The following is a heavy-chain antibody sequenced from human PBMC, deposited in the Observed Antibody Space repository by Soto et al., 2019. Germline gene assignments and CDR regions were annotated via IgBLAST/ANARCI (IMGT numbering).Heavy chain of an antibody. CDR2: VSFDGSNK. CDR3: ARDQTGITTAGGGRIDH. CDR1: GFTFSTHA. J-gene: IGHJ4*02. Sequence: QVQLVESGGGVVQPGRSLRLPCAASGFTFSTHAMHWVRQAPGKGLECVAIVSFDGSNKYYADSVKGRFTISRDNSKNMLYLQMSGLTPEDTAFYYCARDQTGITTAGGGRIDHWGQGTLVTVSS. D-gene: IGHD6-13*01. V-gene: IGHV3-30-3*01.